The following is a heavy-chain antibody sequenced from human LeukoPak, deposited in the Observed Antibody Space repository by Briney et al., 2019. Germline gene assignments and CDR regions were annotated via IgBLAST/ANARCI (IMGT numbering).Heavy chain of an antibody. CDR3: ARGYVNVWFLDY. D-gene: IGHD3-10*01. J-gene: IGHJ4*02. V-gene: IGHV1-2*07. CDR2: INPNSDDT. Sequence: GAAAKVSCKASGYTFTGYYMHWVRLAPGHGLEWMGWINPNSDDTIYAHKFQGRVTVTSDTSISTAYMELSRLRSDDTAVYYCARGYVNVWFLDYWGQGTLVSFSP. CDR1: GYTFTGYY.